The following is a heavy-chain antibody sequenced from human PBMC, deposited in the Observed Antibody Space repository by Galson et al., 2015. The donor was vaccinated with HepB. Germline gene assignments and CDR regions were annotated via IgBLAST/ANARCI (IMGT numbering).Heavy chain of an antibody. CDR3: AREGFWGAQALGY. J-gene: IGHJ4*02. CDR1: GFTFSSNW. V-gene: IGHV3-7*03. D-gene: IGHD3-3*01. CDR2: IKQDGSEK. Sequence: SLRLSCAASGFTFSSNWMSWVRQAPGKGLEWVANIKQDGSEKYYVDSVKGRFTISRDNAENSLFLQMNSLRAEDTAVYYCAREGFWGAQALGYWGQGTLVSVYS.